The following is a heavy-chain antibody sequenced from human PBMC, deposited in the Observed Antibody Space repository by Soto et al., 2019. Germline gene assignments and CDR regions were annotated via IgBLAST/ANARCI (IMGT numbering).Heavy chain of an antibody. J-gene: IGHJ4*02. CDR2: INPSGGTA. D-gene: IGHD5-18*01. Sequence: ASVKVSCKASGDTFTSYYIHWVRQAPGQGLEWMGIINPSGGTATYAQNFQGRLIMTRDTSTTTVYMELSSLRSEDTAVYYCARDLGYVDGYGNYPYFDYWGQGTLVTVSS. V-gene: IGHV1-46*01. CDR3: ARDLGYVDGYGNYPYFDY. CDR1: GDTFTSYY.